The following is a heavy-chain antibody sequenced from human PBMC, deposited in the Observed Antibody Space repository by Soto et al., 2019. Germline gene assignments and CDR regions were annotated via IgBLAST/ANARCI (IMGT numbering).Heavy chain of an antibody. CDR3: ARGDSGAYGIDF. CDR2: ISSDGSST. J-gene: IGHJ4*02. V-gene: IGHV3-74*01. D-gene: IGHD1-26*01. Sequence: PGGSLRLSCVASGFTFSSYWMHWVRQAPGKGLVWVSRISSDGSSTSNADSVKGRLTISRDDAKNTLYLQMNSLRAEDTAVYYCARGDSGAYGIDFWGQGTLVTVSS. CDR1: GFTFSSYW.